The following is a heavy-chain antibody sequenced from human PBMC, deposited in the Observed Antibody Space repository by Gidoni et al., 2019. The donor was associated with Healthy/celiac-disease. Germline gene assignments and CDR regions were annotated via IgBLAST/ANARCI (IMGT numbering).Heavy chain of an antibody. V-gene: IGHV1-3*01. D-gene: IGHD3-3*01. CDR1: GYTFTSYA. J-gene: IGHJ6*02. Sequence: QVQLVQSGAEVKKPGASVKVSCKASGYTFTSYAMHWVRQAPGQRLEWMGWINAGNGNTKYSQKFQGRVTITRDTSASTAYMELSSLRSEDTAVYYCARGNVLRFLEWLLSGMDVWGQGTTVTVSS. CDR3: ARGNVLRFLEWLLSGMDV. CDR2: INAGNGNT.